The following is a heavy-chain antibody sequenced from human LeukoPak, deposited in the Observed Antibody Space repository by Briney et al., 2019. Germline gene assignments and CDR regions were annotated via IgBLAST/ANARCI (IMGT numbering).Heavy chain of an antibody. CDR2: ISAYNGNT. CDR1: VYTFTSYG. D-gene: IGHD6-13*01. V-gene: IGHV1-18*01. CDR3: ARDEGGIAASGPYYFDY. Sequence: ASVTVSCKASVYTFTSYGISWVRQAPGQGLEWMGWISAYNGNTNYAQKLQGRVTMTTDTSTSTAYMELRSLRSDDTAVYYCARDEGGIAASGPYYFDYWGQGTLVTVSS. J-gene: IGHJ4*02.